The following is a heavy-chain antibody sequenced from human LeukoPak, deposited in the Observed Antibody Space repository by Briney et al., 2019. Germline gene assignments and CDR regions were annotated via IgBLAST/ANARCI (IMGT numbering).Heavy chain of an antibody. D-gene: IGHD6-19*01. CDR3: ARDVTPQYSNGYL. CDR1: GFTFSSYS. Sequence: GGSLRLSCAASGFTFSSYSMNWVRQAPGKGLEWVSSISSSSSYIYYADSVKGRFTISRDNAKNSLYLQMNSLRAEDTAVYYCARDVTPQYSNGYLWGQGTLVTVSS. J-gene: IGHJ5*02. V-gene: IGHV3-21*01. CDR2: ISSSSSYI.